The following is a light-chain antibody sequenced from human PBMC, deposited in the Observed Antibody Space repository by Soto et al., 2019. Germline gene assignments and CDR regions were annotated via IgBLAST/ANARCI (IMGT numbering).Light chain of an antibody. CDR1: QAIYNY. Sequence: DIQMTQSPSSLSASVGDRVTITCRASQAIYNYLAWYQQKPGKVPTLLISAASTLQSGVPSRFSGSGSGTDLTLTISSLQPEDVATYYCPKFSAVPTFGGGTKVEI. CDR2: AAS. V-gene: IGKV1-27*01. CDR3: PKFSAVPT. J-gene: IGKJ4*01.